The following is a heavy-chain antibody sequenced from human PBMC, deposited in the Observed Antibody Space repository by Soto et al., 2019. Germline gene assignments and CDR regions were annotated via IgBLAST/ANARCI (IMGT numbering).Heavy chain of an antibody. J-gene: IGHJ6*03. CDR2: ISGSGGST. D-gene: IGHD5-18*01. Sequence: GGSLRLSCAASGFTFSSYAMSWVRQAPGKGLEWVSAISGSGGSTYYANSVKGRFTITRDNSKNTLYLQMNSLRAEDTAVYYCAKSGYSYGSSYYNYMDVWGKGTTVTVSS. V-gene: IGHV3-23*01. CDR1: GFTFSSYA. CDR3: AKSGYSYGSSYYNYMDV.